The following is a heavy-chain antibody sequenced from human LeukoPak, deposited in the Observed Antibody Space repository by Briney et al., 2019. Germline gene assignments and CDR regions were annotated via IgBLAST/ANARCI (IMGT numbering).Heavy chain of an antibody. CDR1: GYTFTSYG. D-gene: IGHD1-26*01. CDR2: ISAYNGNT. J-gene: IGHJ4*02. V-gene: IGHV1-18*01. Sequence: ASVKVSCTASGYTFTSYGISWVRQAPGQGLEWMGWISAYNGNTNYAQKLQGRVTMTTDTSTSTAYMELRSLRSDDTAVYYCAREDSFSGSYYVRGDYFDYWGQGTLVTVSS. CDR3: AREDSFSGSYYVRGDYFDY.